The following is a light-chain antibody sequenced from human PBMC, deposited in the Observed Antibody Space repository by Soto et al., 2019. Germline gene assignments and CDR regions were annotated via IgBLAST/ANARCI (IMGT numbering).Light chain of an antibody. Sequence: QSALTQPASVSGSPGQSSTISCTGTSSDVGGYDYVSWYQLHPGKAPKLMVFEVSNRPSGVSYRFSGSQSGNTASLTISGLQAEDEADYFCSSYSISTAYLFGTGTKLTVL. CDR1: SSDVGGYDY. CDR2: EVS. V-gene: IGLV2-14*01. J-gene: IGLJ1*01. CDR3: SSYSISTAYL.